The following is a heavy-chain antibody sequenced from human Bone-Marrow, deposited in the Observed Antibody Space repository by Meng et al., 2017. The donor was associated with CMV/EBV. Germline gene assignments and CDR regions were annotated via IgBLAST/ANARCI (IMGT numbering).Heavy chain of an antibody. D-gene: IGHD2-2*02. CDR2: INHSGNT. V-gene: IGHV4-34*01. CDR3: ARARGYCSSTSCYSSFDP. CDR1: GGSFSGYY. Sequence: SETLSLTCAVYGGSFSGYYWSWIRQPPGKGLEWIGEINHSGNTNYKASLKSRVTMSLDTSKNHFSLKLHSVTAADTAVYYCARARGYCSSTSCYSSFDPWGQGTLVTVSS. J-gene: IGHJ5*02.